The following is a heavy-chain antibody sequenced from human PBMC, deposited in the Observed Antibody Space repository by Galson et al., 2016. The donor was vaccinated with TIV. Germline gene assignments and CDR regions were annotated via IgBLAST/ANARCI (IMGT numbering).Heavy chain of an antibody. CDR1: GGNFHNYA. Sequence: SVKVSCKASGGNFHNYAINWVRQAPGQGLEWMGGNLPIPGTTNYAQNFQGRLTINTGESTTTVTMELSSLTSKDTAVYFCARDIPCGGACYFFDDWGQGTLVTVSS. CDR2: NLPIPGTT. V-gene: IGHV1-69*05. CDR3: ARDIPCGGACYFFDD. D-gene: IGHD2-21*02. J-gene: IGHJ4*02.